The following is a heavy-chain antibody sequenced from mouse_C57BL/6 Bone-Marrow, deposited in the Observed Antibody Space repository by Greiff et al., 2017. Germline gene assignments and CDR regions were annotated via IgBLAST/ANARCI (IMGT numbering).Heavy chain of an antibody. Sequence: QVQLQQSGAELMKPGASVKLSCKATGYTFTGYWIEWVKQRPGHGLEWIGEILPGSGSTNYTEKFKGKATFTADTSSNTAYMQLSSLTTEDSAIYYWARMVTGKDYWGQGTTLTVSS. J-gene: IGHJ2*01. D-gene: IGHD2-2*01. CDR2: ILPGSGST. CDR1: GYTFTGYW. V-gene: IGHV1-9*01. CDR3: ARMVTGKDY.